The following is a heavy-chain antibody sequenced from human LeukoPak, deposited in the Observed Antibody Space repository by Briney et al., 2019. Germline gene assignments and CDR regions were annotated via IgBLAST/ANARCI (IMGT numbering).Heavy chain of an antibody. CDR3: ARGFGYYYGMDV. CDR1: GGSISSYY. J-gene: IGHJ6*02. CDR2: IYYSGST. Sequence: SGTLSLTCTVSGGSISSYYWSWIRQPPGKGLEWIGYIYYSGSTNYNPSLKSRVTISVDTSKNQFSLKLSSVTAADTAVYYCARGFGYYYGMDVWGQGTLVTVSS. D-gene: IGHD3-10*01. V-gene: IGHV4-59*01.